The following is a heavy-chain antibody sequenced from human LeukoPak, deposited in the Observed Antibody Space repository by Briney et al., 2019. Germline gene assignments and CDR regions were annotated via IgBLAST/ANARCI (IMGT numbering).Heavy chain of an antibody. J-gene: IGHJ4*02. Sequence: SGTLSLTCAVSGGSISNSNWWSWVRQPPGKGLEWIGHVYHSGSTNYNPSLKSRVTISVDTSKNQFSLKLSSVTAADTAVYYCARAGNYYYSSGYYSHFDYWGQGTLVTVSS. CDR2: VYHSGST. D-gene: IGHD3-22*01. CDR1: GGSISNSNW. CDR3: ARAGNYYYSSGYYSHFDY. V-gene: IGHV4-4*02.